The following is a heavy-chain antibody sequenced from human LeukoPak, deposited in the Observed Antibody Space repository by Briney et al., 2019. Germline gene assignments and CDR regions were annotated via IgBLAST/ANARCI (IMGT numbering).Heavy chain of an antibody. CDR2: INPNSGGT. V-gene: IGHV1-2*02. D-gene: IGHD3-22*01. CDR1: GYTFTGYY. J-gene: IGHJ1*01. Sequence: ASVKVSCKASGYTFTGYYMHWVRQAPGQGLEWMGWINPNSGGTNYAQKFQGSVTMTRDTSISTAYMVLSRLRSDDTAVYYCARGIYDSSDFEYFQHWGQGTLVTVSS. CDR3: ARGIYDSSDFEYFQH.